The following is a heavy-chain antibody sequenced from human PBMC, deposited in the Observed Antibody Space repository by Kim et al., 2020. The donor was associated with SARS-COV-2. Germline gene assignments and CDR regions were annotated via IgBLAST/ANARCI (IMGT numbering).Heavy chain of an antibody. CDR1: GFSFSTYW. V-gene: IGHV3-7*01. Sequence: GGSLRLSCAASGFSFSTYWMNWVRQAPGKGLEWVANIRQDGSEKNYVDSVKGRYTISRDNAKNSLFLQMNSLRDDDTAVYYCASTNSFSYWGQGTLITVSS. CDR2: IRQDGSEK. D-gene: IGHD3-3*01. CDR3: ASTNSFSY. J-gene: IGHJ4*02.